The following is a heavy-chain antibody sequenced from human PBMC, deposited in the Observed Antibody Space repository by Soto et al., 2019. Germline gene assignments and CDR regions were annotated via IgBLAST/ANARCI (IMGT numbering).Heavy chain of an antibody. J-gene: IGHJ6*02. CDR1: GYTFTSYG. Sequence: ASVKVSCKASGYTFTSYGISWVRQAPGQGLEWMGWISAYNGNTNYAQKLQGRVTMTTDTSTSTAYMELRSLRSDDTAVYYCAREITMVRGVNYYYYGMDVWGQGTTVTVSS. CDR3: AREITMVRGVNYYYYGMDV. D-gene: IGHD3-10*01. CDR2: ISAYNGNT. V-gene: IGHV1-18*01.